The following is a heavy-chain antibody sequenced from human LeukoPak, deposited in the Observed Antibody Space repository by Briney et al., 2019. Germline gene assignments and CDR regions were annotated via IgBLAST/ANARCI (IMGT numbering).Heavy chain of an antibody. J-gene: IGHJ3*02. Sequence: GGSLRLSCAASGFTFSSYWMHWVRQAPGKGLVWVSRINSDGSSTSYADSVKGRFTISRDNAKNTLYLQMNSLRAEDTAVYYCAHYDSSSYHAFDIWGQGTMVTASS. CDR3: AHYDSSSYHAFDI. D-gene: IGHD3-22*01. CDR2: INSDGSST. V-gene: IGHV3-74*01. CDR1: GFTFSSYW.